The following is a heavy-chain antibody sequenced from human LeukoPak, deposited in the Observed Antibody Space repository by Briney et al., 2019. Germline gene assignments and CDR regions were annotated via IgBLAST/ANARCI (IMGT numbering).Heavy chain of an antibody. Sequence: VASVKVSCKASGYTFTSYAMHWVRQAPGQRLEWMGWINAGSGNTKYSQKFQGRVTITRDTSASTAYMELSSLRSEDTAVYYCALQLPTVYWGQGTLVTVSS. CDR1: GYTFTSYA. CDR3: ALQLPTVY. CDR2: INAGSGNT. D-gene: IGHD2-2*01. J-gene: IGHJ4*02. V-gene: IGHV1-3*01.